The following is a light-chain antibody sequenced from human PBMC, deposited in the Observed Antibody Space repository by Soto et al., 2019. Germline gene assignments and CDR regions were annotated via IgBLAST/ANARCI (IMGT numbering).Light chain of an antibody. J-gene: IGKJ1*01. CDR3: QQYGSSPRT. CDR2: GES. Sequence: EIVLTQSPGTLSLSPGESATLSCRASQSVRSDYLAWYQQKPGQAPRLHIYGESTRATGIPDRFTGSGSGTDLTLTISRLEPEDFAVYYCQQYGSSPRTFGQGTKVDIK. CDR1: QSVRSDY. V-gene: IGKV3-20*01.